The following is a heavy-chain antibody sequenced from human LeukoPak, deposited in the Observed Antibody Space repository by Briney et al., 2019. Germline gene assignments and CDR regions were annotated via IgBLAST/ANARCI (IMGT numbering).Heavy chain of an antibody. CDR3: ARDGYSSSPDY. D-gene: IGHD6-6*01. V-gene: IGHV1-2*02. CDR2: INPNSGGT. Sequence: ASVKVSCKASGSTXTDYYIHWVRQAPGQGLEWMGWINPNSGGTNYAQRLQGRVTMTRDTSISTAYMELSRLRSDDTAVYYCARDGYSSSPDYWGQGTLVTVSS. CDR1: GSTXTDYY. J-gene: IGHJ4*02.